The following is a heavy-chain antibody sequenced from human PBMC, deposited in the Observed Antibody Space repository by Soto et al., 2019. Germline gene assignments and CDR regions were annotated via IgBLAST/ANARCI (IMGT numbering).Heavy chain of an antibody. D-gene: IGHD3-9*01. J-gene: IGHJ5*02. V-gene: IGHV6-1*01. CDR1: GDNVFNNRSS. CDR3: TRNNDWPPSGWFDL. Sequence: SGDNVFNNRSSSKSLKKTPSRGLEWLGRTYYMYQWYNDYAVSVKSRIIINPDTSKNQFSLQLTSVTPEDTAVYFCTRNNDWPPSGWFDLWGQGTLVTVSS. CDR2: TYYMYQWYN.